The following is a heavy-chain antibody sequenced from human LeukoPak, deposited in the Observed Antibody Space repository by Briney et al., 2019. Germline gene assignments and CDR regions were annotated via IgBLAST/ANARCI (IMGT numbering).Heavy chain of an antibody. CDR1: GFTFSAFA. D-gene: IGHD6-19*01. CDR2: ITDDGYNT. CDR3: AKDLSYTSGASVH. J-gene: IGHJ4*02. V-gene: IGHV3-23*01. Sequence: GGSLRLSCAASGFTFSAFAMTWVRQAPGKGLEWVSTITDDGYNTYSADSVKGRITFSRDNSKNTLSLQLRSLRAEDTAVYYCAKDLSYTSGASVHWGQGTLVTVSS.